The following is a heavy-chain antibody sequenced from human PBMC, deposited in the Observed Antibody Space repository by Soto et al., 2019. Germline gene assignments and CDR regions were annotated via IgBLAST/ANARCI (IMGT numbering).Heavy chain of an antibody. Sequence: PSETLSLTCAVYGGSFSGYYWSWIRQPPGKGLEWIGEINHSGSTNYNPSLKSRVTISVDTSKNQFSLKLSSVTAADTAVYYCARGLGSLTGTTLDYYGMDVWGQGTTVTSP. CDR2: INHSGST. J-gene: IGHJ6*02. D-gene: IGHD1-20*01. CDR1: GGSFSGYY. V-gene: IGHV4-34*01. CDR3: ARGLGSLTGTTLDYYGMDV.